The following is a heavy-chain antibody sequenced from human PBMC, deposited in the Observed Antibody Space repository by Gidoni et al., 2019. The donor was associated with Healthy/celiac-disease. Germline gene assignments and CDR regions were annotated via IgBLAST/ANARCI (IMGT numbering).Heavy chain of an antibody. Sequence: QVQLQQWGAGLLKPSETLSLTCAVYGGSFSGYYWSWTRQPPGKGLEWIGEINHSGSTNYNPSLKSRVTISVDTSKNQFSLKLSSVTAADTAVYYCARGGPETPFGYWGQGTLVTVSS. CDR3: ARGGPETPFGY. CDR2: INHSGST. J-gene: IGHJ4*02. V-gene: IGHV4-34*01. CDR1: GGSFSGYY.